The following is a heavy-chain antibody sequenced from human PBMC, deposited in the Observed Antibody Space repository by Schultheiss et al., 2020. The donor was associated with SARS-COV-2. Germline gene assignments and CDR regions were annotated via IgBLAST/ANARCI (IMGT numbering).Heavy chain of an antibody. V-gene: IGHV5-51*01. CDR1: AYTFTNYW. CDR2: IYPGDSDT. Sequence: GESLKISCKGSAYTFTNYWIAWVRQMPGKGLEWMGIIYPGDSDTKYSPSFQGQVTISADKSITTAYLQWSSLRASDTAMYYCARREGYYDSSGYYYLGAFDICGQGTMVTVSS. CDR3: ARREGYYDSSGYYYLGAFDI. J-gene: IGHJ3*02. D-gene: IGHD3-22*01.